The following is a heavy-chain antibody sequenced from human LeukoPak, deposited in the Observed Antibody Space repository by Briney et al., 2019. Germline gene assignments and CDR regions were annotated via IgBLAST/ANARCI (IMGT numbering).Heavy chain of an antibody. Sequence: SETLSLTCTVSGGSVSSGSYYWSWIRQPPGKGLEWIGYIYYSGSTNYNPSLKSRVTISVDTSKNQFSLKLGSVTAADTAVYYCARGMAVAGLDAFDIWGQGTMVTVSS. CDR2: IYYSGST. CDR1: GGSVSSGSYY. CDR3: ARGMAVAGLDAFDI. V-gene: IGHV4-61*01. J-gene: IGHJ3*02. D-gene: IGHD6-19*01.